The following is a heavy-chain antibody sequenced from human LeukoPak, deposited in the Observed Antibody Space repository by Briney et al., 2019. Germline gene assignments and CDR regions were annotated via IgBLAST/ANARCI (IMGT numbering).Heavy chain of an antibody. CDR3: ARDYYDSSGRDAFDI. V-gene: IGHV4-4*07. CDR1: GGSISSYY. D-gene: IGHD3-22*01. J-gene: IGHJ3*02. CDR2: IYTSGST. Sequence: SETLSLTCTVSGGSISSYYWSWIRQPAGKGLEWIGRIYTSGSTNYNPSLKSRVTMSVDTPKNQFSLKLSSVTAADTAVYYCARDYYDSSGRDAFDIWGQGTMVTVSS.